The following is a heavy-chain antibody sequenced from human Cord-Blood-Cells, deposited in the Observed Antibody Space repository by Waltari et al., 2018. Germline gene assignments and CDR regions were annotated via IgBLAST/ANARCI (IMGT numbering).Heavy chain of an antibody. J-gene: IGHJ3*02. CDR2: INHCGNT. CDR1: GGSFSGYY. V-gene: IGHV4-34*01. D-gene: IGHD3-3*01. CDR3: ARYYDFWSGDAFDI. Sequence: QAQLHQWGAGLLKPSETLSLTCAVYGGSFSGYYWSWIRQPPGKGLAWTGEINHCGNTNCNPSLKSRVTISVDRSKDQVSLKLSSGAAAGTAVYYWARYYDFWSGDAFDIWGQGTMVTVSS.